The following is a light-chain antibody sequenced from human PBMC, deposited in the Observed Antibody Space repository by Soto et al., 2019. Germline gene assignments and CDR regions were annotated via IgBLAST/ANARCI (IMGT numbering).Light chain of an antibody. CDR3: NSYAGDIIRFV. Sequence: QSALTQPASVSGSPGQSVTISCTGTSSYVGAYKYVSWYQQHPGKAPKLMIYEVSNRPSGVSNRFSGSKSGNTASLTISGLQADDEADYYCNSYAGDIIRFVFGTGTKVTVL. J-gene: IGLJ1*01. V-gene: IGLV2-14*01. CDR1: SSYVGAYKY. CDR2: EVS.